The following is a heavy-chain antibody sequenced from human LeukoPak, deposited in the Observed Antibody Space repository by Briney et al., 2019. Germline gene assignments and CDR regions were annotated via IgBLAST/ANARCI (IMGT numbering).Heavy chain of an antibody. Sequence: GSVKVSCKASGYTFTGYYMHWVRQAPGQGLEWMGWINPNSGGTNYAQKFQGRVTMTRDTSISTAYMELSRLRSDDTAVYYCARDPDDYVWGSTDYWGQGTLVTVSS. J-gene: IGHJ4*02. V-gene: IGHV1-2*02. CDR2: INPNSGGT. CDR3: ARDPDDYVWGSTDY. CDR1: GYTFTGYY. D-gene: IGHD3-16*01.